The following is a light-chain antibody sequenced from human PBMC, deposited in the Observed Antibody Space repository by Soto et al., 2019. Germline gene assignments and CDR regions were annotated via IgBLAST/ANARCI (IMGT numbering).Light chain of an antibody. Sequence: EVVLTQSPATLSVSPGDRATLSCRASQDIGSAVAWYHQRSGQAPRLLIFDASIRVPTTPARFSGSVSGTDFTLTISSLEPEDFAVYYCQQRSNWPPITFGQGTRLAI. CDR3: QQRSNWPPIT. CDR1: QDIGSA. CDR2: DAS. V-gene: IGKV3-11*01. J-gene: IGKJ5*01.